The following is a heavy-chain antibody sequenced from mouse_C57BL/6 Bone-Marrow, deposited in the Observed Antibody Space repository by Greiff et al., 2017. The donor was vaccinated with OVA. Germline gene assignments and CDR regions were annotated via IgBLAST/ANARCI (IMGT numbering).Heavy chain of an antibody. D-gene: IGHD1-1*01. V-gene: IGHV1-74*01. CDR1: GYTFTSYW. J-gene: IGHJ1*03. CDR2: IHPSDSDT. Sequence: QVHVKQPGAELVKPGASVKVSCKASGYTFTSYWMHWVKQRPGQGLEWIGRIHPSDSDTNYNQKFKGKATLTVDKSSSTAYMQLSSLTSEDSAVYYCAIGDITTVPSLYWYFDVWGTGTTVTVSS. CDR3: AIGDITTVPSLYWYFDV.